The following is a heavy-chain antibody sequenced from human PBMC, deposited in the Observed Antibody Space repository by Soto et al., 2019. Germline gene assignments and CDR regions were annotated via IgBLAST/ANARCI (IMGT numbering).Heavy chain of an antibody. V-gene: IGHV1-18*01. CDR3: ARAFRGGIYYGSRSSLDY. D-gene: IGHD3-10*01. CDR1: GYTFISYG. CDR2: ISAYNGNT. Sequence: QVQLVQSGAEVKKPGASVKVSCKASGYTFISYGISWVRQAPGQGLEWMGWISAYNGNTNYAQKLQGRVTMTTDTSTSTAYMELRSLRSDDTAVYYCARAFRGGIYYGSRSSLDYWGQGTLVTVSS. J-gene: IGHJ4*02.